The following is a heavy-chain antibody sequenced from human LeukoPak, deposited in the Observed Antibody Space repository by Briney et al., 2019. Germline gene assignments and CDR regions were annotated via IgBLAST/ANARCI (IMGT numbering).Heavy chain of an antibody. Sequence: GASVKVSCKASGGTFSSYAISWVRQAPGQGLEWMGGIIPIFGTANYAQKFQGRVTITADESTSTAYMALSSLRSEDTAVYYCARDGRSNHDAFDIWGQGTMVTVSS. V-gene: IGHV1-69*13. CDR2: IIPIFGTA. J-gene: IGHJ3*02. D-gene: IGHD2-8*01. CDR3: ARDGRSNHDAFDI. CDR1: GGTFSSYA.